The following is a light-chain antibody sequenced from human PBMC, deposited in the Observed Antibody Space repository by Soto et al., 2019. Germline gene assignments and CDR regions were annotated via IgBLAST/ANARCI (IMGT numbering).Light chain of an antibody. J-gene: IGLJ3*02. V-gene: IGLV2-14*02. CDR3: AAWDDSLSGPV. Sequence: QSALTQPASVSGSPGQSITISCTGTSSDVGSYNLVSWYQQHPGKAPKLMIYEGSKRPSGVPDRFSGSKSGTSASLAISGLRSDDESDYYCAAWDDSLSGPVFGGGTKVTVL. CDR1: SSDVGSYNL. CDR2: EGS.